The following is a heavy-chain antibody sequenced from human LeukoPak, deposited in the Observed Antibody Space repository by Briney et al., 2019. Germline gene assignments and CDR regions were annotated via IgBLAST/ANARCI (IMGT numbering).Heavy chain of an antibody. CDR1: GGSISSYY. V-gene: IGHV4-59*01. CDR3: ARALTVRGVISFDY. D-gene: IGHD3-10*01. CDR2: IYYSGST. J-gene: IGHJ4*02. Sequence: KPSETLSLTCTVSGGSISSYYWSWVRQPPGKGLEWIGYIYYSGSTNYNPSLKSRVTISVDTSKNQFSLKLSSVTAADTAVYYCARALTVRGVISFDYWGQGTLVTVSS.